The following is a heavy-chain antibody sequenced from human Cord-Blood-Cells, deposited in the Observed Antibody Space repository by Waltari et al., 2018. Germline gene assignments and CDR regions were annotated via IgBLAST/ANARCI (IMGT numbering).Heavy chain of an antibody. CDR1: GLTLSSHY. J-gene: IGHJ3*02. CDR2: IYSGGST. V-gene: IGHV3-66*01. CDR3: ASKLDDAFDI. Sequence: EVQLVESGGGLVQPGGSLRLSCAAPGLTLSSHYTRWVRQAPGKGLEWVSVIYSGGSTYYADSVKGRFTISRDNSKNTLYLQMNSLRAEDTAVYYCASKLDDAFDIWGQGTMVTVSS. D-gene: IGHD1-1*01.